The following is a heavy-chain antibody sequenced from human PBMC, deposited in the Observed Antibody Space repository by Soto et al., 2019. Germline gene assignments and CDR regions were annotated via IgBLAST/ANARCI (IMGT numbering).Heavy chain of an antibody. CDR2: FDPEDGET. J-gene: IGHJ3*02. V-gene: IGHV1-24*01. D-gene: IGHD4-17*01. CDR1: GYTLTELS. CDR3: ATRYGDFFADAFDI. Sequence: ASVKVSCKVSGYTLTELSMHWVRQAPGKGLEWMGGFDPEDGETIYAQKFQGRVTMTEDTSTDTAYMELSSLRSEDTAVYYCATRYGDFFADAFDIWGQGTMVTVSS.